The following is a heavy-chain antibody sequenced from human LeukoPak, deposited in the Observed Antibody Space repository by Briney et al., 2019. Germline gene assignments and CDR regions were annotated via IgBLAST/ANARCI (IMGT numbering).Heavy chain of an antibody. V-gene: IGHV1-69*04. Sequence: SVKVSCKASGGTFSSYAISWVRQAPGQGLEWMGRIIPILGIANYAQKFQGRVTITADKSTSTAYMELSSLRPEDTAVYYCARAPYYYGSSGYARYYYGMDVWGQGTTVTVSS. CDR3: ARAPYYYGSSGYARYYYGMDV. J-gene: IGHJ6*02. CDR2: IIPILGIA. CDR1: GGTFSSYA. D-gene: IGHD3-22*01.